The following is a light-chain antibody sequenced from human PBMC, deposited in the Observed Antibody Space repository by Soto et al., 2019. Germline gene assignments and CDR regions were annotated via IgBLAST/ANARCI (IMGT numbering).Light chain of an antibody. CDR3: QQYGRSPIT. CDR1: QSVDNNF. Sequence: EIVLAQSPGTLSLSPGQGATLSCRASQSVDNNFLVWYQQKPGQAPRVLIHGASKRVTGIPDRFGGSGSETDFTLTISRLEPEDFAIYYCQQYGRSPITFGQGTRLEI. V-gene: IGKV3-20*01. CDR2: GAS. J-gene: IGKJ5*01.